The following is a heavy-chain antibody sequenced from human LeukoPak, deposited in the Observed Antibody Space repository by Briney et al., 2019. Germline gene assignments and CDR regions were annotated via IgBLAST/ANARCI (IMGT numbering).Heavy chain of an antibody. CDR1: GYTFTSYG. CDR2: ISAYNGNT. D-gene: IGHD2-15*01. V-gene: IGHV1-18*01. Sequence: ASVKVSCKASGYTFTSYGISWVRQAPGQGLEWMGWISAYNGNTYYPRNLQGRVTMTSDTSTSTAYMGLRSLRSDDTAVYYCARGPLGYCSGGSCYSGHYYYYMDVWGKGTTVTVSS. J-gene: IGHJ6*03. CDR3: ARGPLGYCSGGSCYSGHYYYYMDV.